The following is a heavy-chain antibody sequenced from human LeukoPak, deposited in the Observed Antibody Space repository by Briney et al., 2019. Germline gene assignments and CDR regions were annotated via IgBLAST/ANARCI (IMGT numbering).Heavy chain of an antibody. CDR3: ARWSSQGFDY. CDR2: ISSSSSTI. J-gene: IGHJ4*02. D-gene: IGHD6-13*01. V-gene: IGHV3-48*01. CDR1: GFTFSSYS. Sequence: GGSLRLSCAASGFTFSSYSMNWVRQAPGKGLEWVSYISSSSSTIYYADSVKGRFTISRDNAKNSLYLQMNSLRAEDTAVYYCARWSSQGFDYWGQGTLVTVSS.